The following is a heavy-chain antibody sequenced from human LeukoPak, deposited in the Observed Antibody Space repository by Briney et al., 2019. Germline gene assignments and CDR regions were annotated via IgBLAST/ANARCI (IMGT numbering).Heavy chain of an antibody. CDR1: GFTFDDYA. J-gene: IGHJ4*02. V-gene: IGHV3-9*01. D-gene: IGHD1-7*01. Sequence: GGSLRLSCAASGFTFDDYAMHWVRQAPGKGPEWVSGISWNSGSIGYADSVKGRFTISRDNAKNSLYLQMNSLRAEDTAVYYCAREHVIGTTGIDYWGQGTLVTVSS. CDR3: AREHVIGTTGIDY. CDR2: ISWNSGSI.